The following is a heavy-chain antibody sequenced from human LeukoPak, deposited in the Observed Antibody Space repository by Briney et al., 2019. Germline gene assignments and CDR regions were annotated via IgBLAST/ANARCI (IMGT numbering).Heavy chain of an antibody. V-gene: IGHV4-39*07. CDR2: IYYRGST. D-gene: IGHD3-9*01. Sequence: SQTLSLTRTVSGGSISSGGYYWGWIRQPPGKGLEWIGNIYYRGSTYYNPSLKSRVTISVDTSKKQFSLKLSSVTAADTAVYYCARDLFTGYFGWSPNNLGAFDIWGQGTMVTVSS. CDR3: ARDLFTGYFGWSPNNLGAFDI. J-gene: IGHJ3*02. CDR1: GGSISSGGYY.